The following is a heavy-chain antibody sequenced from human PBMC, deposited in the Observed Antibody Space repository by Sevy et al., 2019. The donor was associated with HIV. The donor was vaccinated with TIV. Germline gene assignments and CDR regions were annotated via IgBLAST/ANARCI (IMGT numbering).Heavy chain of an antibody. J-gene: IGHJ4*02. CDR1: GGSITSLY. Sequence: SETLSLTCTVSGGSITSLYWGWIRQPPGKGLEWIANIYYIGNTNYNPSPKGRVTISLNTSKNQFALRLSSVTAADTAIYYGAGENAWGRGYSWGQGTLVTVSS. V-gene: IGHV4-59*08. CDR3: AGENAWGRGYS. CDR2: IYYIGNT. D-gene: IGHD1-26*01.